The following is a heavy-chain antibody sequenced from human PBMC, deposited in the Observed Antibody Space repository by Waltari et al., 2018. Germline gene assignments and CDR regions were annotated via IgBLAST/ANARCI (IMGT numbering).Heavy chain of an antibody. J-gene: IGHJ4*02. CDR2: VRGDGKT. V-gene: IGHV4-4*02. CDR3: ARDRGRGLYLDT. CDR1: GDSMSTSDY. D-gene: IGHD1-1*01. Sequence: QLQLQESGPGLVQPSGTLSLICAVSGDSMSTSDYWSWVRQPPGKGLEWIGQVRGDGKTHYNPSFASRVTMSLDTSTYHFALKLTSATAADTALYYCARDRGRGLYLDTWGQGTLVTVSP.